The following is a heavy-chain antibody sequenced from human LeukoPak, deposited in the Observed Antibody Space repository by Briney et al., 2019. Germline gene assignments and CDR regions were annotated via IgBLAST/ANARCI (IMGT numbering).Heavy chain of an antibody. J-gene: IGHJ4*02. CDR1: GFIFDNYG. Sequence: PGGSLRLSCAATGFIFDNYGMSWVRQAPGKGLEWVSGINWNGAGTGYADSAKGRFTISRDKAKNSLYLQMNSLRAEDTALYYCARVTVYYDSSGYFDSWGQGALVTVSS. CDR3: ARVTVYYDSSGYFDS. CDR2: INWNGAGT. V-gene: IGHV3-20*04. D-gene: IGHD3-22*01.